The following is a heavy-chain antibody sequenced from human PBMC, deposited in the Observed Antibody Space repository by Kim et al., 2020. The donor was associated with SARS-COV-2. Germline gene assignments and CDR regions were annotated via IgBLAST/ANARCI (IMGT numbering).Heavy chain of an antibody. V-gene: IGHV1-3*01. Sequence: SSTKFRGRPTITGDTTASTVYMELSSLTSEDTAVYYCAAGYSSGWGPFDYWGQGTLVTVSS. CDR3: AAGYSSGWGPFDY. J-gene: IGHJ4*02. D-gene: IGHD6-19*01.